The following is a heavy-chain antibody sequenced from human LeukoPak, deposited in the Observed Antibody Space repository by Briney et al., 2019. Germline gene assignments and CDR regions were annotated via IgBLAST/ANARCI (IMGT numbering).Heavy chain of an antibody. CDR3: AREIALAGKTFDY. CDR2: INPSGGST. Sequence: ASVKVSCKTSGYTFTSHYMHWVRQAPGQRLEWMGAINPSGGSTNYAQKFQGRVTMTRDTSTSTVYMELSSRMSDDTAVYYCAREIALAGKTFDYWGQGILVTVSS. D-gene: IGHD6-19*01. CDR1: GYTFTSHY. V-gene: IGHV1-46*01. J-gene: IGHJ4*02.